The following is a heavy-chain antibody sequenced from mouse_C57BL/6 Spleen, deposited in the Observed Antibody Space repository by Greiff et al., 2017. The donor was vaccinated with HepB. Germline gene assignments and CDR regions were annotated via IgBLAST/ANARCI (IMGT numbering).Heavy chain of an antibody. CDR2: IDPSDSYT. V-gene: IGHV1-50*01. Sequence: QVQLQQPGAELVKPGASVKLSCKASGYTFTSYWMQWVKQRPGQGLEWIGEIDPSDSYTNYNQKFKGKATLTVDTSSSTAYMQLSSLTSEDSAVYCCARGGCFDYWGQGTTLTVSS. CDR1: GYTFTSYW. CDR3: ARGGCFDY. J-gene: IGHJ2*01. D-gene: IGHD3-3*01.